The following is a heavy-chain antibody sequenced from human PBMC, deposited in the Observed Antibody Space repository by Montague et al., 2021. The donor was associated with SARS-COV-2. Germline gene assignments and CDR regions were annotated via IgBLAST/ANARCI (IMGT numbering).Heavy chain of an antibody. V-gene: IGHV4-4*07. Sequence: SETLSLTCTVSGGSISSYYWSWIWQPAGKGLEWIARIYASGSTNYNPSLTSRVTMSVDTSENQFSLKLRSVPAADTAVYFCARDGLERQWWRLGWFDPWGQGTRVTVSS. D-gene: IGHD1-1*01. CDR3: ARDGLERQWWRLGWFDP. CDR2: IYASGST. J-gene: IGHJ5*02. CDR1: GGSISSYY.